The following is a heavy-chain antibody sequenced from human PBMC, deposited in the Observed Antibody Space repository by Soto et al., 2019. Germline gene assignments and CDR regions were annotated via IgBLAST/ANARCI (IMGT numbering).Heavy chain of an antibody. Sequence: GESLKISCKGSGYSFTSYWIGWVRQMPGKGLEWMGIIYPGDSDTRYSPSFQGQVTISADKSISTAYLQWSSLKDSDTALYYCARGGGVGATGDHAFDIWGQGTMVTVSS. CDR2: IYPGDSDT. CDR3: ARGGGVGATGDHAFDI. J-gene: IGHJ3*02. V-gene: IGHV5-51*01. CDR1: GYSFTSYW. D-gene: IGHD1-26*01.